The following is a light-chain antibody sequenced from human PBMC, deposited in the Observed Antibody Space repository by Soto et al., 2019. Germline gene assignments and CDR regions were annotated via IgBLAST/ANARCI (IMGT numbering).Light chain of an antibody. CDR3: EQRSDWPELT. V-gene: IGKV3-11*01. Sequence: EIVLTQSPATLSLSPGERATLYCRASRSVSSYLAWYQQRPGQAPRLLIYETSTRATGVPARFTGSGAGTDVALTITSLEPEDFAVYYCEQRSDWPELTFGGGTKVEIK. J-gene: IGKJ4*01. CDR1: RSVSSY. CDR2: ETS.